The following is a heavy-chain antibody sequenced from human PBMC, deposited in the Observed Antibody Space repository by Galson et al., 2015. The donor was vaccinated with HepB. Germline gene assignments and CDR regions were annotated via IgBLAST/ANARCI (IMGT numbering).Heavy chain of an antibody. CDR1: GGTFSGYA. Sequence: SVKVSCKASGGTFSGYAISWVRQAPGQGLEWMGGIIPIFGTANYAQKFQGRVTITADESTSTAYMELSSLRSEDTAVYYCARKPMVRGVITHYYYYGMDVWGQGTTVTVSS. CDR3: ARKPMVRGVITHYYYYGMDV. CDR2: IIPIFGTA. V-gene: IGHV1-69*13. D-gene: IGHD3-10*01. J-gene: IGHJ6*02.